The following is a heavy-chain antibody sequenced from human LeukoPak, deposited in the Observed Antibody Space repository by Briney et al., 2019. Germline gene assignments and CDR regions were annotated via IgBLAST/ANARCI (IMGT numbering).Heavy chain of an antibody. J-gene: IGHJ4*02. V-gene: IGHV1-2*02. Sequence: ASVTVSCKASGYTFTGCYMHWVRQAPGQGLEGMGWINPNSGGTNYAQKFQGRVTMTRDTSISTAYMELSRLRSDDTAVYYCATAYDFWSGPSFWGAPRYYFDYWGQGTLVTVSS. CDR3: ATAYDFWSGPSFWGAPRYYFDY. D-gene: IGHD3-3*01. CDR2: INPNSGGT. CDR1: GYTFTGCY.